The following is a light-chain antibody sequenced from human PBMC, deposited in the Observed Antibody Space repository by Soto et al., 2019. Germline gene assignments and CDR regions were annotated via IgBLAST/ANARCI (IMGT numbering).Light chain of an antibody. CDR3: QHFGNSLWT. CDR2: AAS. Sequence: DIPMTQSPSSLSASVGDRVTITCRASQSINIYLNWYQQKPGTAPNLLITAASSFRTGVPSRFSGSGSGSDFTLTISNVQPEDSATYYCQHFGNSLWTFGQGTKVEI. CDR1: QSINIY. V-gene: IGKV1-39*01. J-gene: IGKJ1*01.